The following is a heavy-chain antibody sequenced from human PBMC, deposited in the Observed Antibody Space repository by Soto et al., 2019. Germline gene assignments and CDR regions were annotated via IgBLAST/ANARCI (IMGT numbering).Heavy chain of an antibody. CDR2: TSDSGST. V-gene: IGHV4-34*01. D-gene: IGHD3-10*01. Sequence: QVQLQQWGAGLLKPSETLSLTCAVYGGSFSGYYWSWIRQPPGKGLELIGETSDSGSTNYNPSLKRRVTIAVDTSKNQFTLKQSSVTAADRAVYYCARCLRGEGDIPLILLSQYYFDYWGQGTLVTVSS. CDR3: ARCLRGEGDIPLILLSQYYFDY. J-gene: IGHJ4*02. CDR1: GGSFSGYY.